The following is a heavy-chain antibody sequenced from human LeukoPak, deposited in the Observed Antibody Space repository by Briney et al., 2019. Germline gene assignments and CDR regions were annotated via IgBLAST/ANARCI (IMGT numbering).Heavy chain of an antibody. CDR1: GFTFSSYS. Sequence: PGGSLRLSCAASGFTFSSYSMNWVRQAPGKGLEWVSYISSSSSTIYYADSVKGRFTISRDNAKNSLYLRMNSLRAEDTAVYYCARDLSSSWYERIGWFDPWGQGTLVTVSS. D-gene: IGHD6-13*01. CDR3: ARDLSSSWYERIGWFDP. J-gene: IGHJ5*02. CDR2: ISSSSSTI. V-gene: IGHV3-48*01.